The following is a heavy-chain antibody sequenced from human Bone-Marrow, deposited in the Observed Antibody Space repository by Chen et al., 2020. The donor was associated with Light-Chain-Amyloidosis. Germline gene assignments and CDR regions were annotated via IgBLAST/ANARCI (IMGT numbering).Heavy chain of an antibody. CDR2: IHPDGTIV. J-gene: IGHJ4*02. Sequence: DVQLLESGGGLVQPGGSLRLSCAASGFTCRTSWMHWVRQAPGKGLVWVARIHPDGTIVDYADAVRGRFTISRDDSKSTVYLQMNTLRAEDTAVYYCSREFTGYDDDWGQGTLVTVSS. V-gene: IGHV3-74*01. CDR1: GFTCRTSW. D-gene: IGHD5-12*01. CDR3: SREFTGYDDD.